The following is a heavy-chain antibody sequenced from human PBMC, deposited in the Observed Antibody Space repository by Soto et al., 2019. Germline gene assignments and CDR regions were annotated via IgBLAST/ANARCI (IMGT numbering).Heavy chain of an antibody. CDR1: GYTFTSYD. Sequence: GASVKVSCKASGYTFTSYDINWVRQATGQGLERMGWMNPNSGNTDYAQKFQGRVTLTANKSMNTAYMELSSLRSEDTAVYYCARTRAATDSLYWFDPWGQGTLVTVSS. V-gene: IGHV1-8*01. CDR2: MNPNSGNT. J-gene: IGHJ5*02. CDR3: ARTRAATDSLYWFDP. D-gene: IGHD2-21*01.